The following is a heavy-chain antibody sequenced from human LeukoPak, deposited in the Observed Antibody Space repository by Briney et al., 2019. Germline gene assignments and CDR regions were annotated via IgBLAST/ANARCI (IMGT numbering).Heavy chain of an antibody. Sequence: KASETLSLTCTVSGDSISSYYWSWIRQPPGRGLEWIGYIYYSGSTNYNPPLKSRVTISVDTSKNQFSLKLTSVTAADTAVYYCARGWAYFDYWGQGTLVTVS. D-gene: IGHD5-24*01. CDR2: IYYSGST. V-gene: IGHV4-59*08. J-gene: IGHJ4*02. CDR3: ARGWAYFDY. CDR1: GDSISSYY.